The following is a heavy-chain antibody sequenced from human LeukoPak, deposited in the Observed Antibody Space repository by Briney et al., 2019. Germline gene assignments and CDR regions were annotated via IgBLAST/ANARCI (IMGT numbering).Heavy chain of an antibody. V-gene: IGHV1-18*01. CDR2: ISAYNGNT. CDR3: ASRVGATGFGRFDY. J-gene: IGHJ4*02. D-gene: IGHD1-26*01. Sequence: ASVKVSCKASGGTFSSYAITWVRQAPGQGLEWMGWISAYNGNTNYAQKLQGRVTMTTDTSTSTAYMELRSLRSDDTAVYYCASRVGATGFGRFDYWGQGTLVTVSS. CDR1: GGTFSSYA.